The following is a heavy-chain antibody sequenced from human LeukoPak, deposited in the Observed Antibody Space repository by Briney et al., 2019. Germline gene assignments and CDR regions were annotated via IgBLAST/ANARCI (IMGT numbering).Heavy chain of an antibody. CDR3: ARVVYSGSWGYFDY. CDR1: GGSISSYY. Sequence: SETLSLTCTVSGGSISSYYWSWIRQPPGKGLEWIGYIYYSGSTSYNPSLKSRVTILVDTSKNQFSLKLSSVTAADTAVYYCARVVYSGSWGYFDYWGQGILVTVSS. J-gene: IGHJ4*02. V-gene: IGHV4-59*08. D-gene: IGHD3-10*01. CDR2: IYYSGST.